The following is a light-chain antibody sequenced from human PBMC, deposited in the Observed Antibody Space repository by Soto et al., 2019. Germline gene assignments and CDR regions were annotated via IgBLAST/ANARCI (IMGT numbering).Light chain of an antibody. CDR1: QSVGGN. J-gene: IGKJ5*01. Sequence: TVLTQSPVTLSLSPGERATLSCRASQSVGGNVAWYQQKPGQAPKLLISGASSRAPGIPDRFSGSGSGADFTLSISRLRPEDFALYYYQHYAAAPINFGQGTRLDI. CDR3: QHYAAAPIN. CDR2: GAS. V-gene: IGKV3-20*01.